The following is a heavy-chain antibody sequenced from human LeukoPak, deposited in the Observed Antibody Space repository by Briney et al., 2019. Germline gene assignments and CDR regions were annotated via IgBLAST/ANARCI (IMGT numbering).Heavy chain of an antibody. D-gene: IGHD6-13*01. J-gene: IGHJ4*02. CDR3: ARLGLYTSSWYRFYYFDY. CDR1: GGSFSDYY. V-gene: IGHV4-34*01. Sequence: PSETLSLTCGVRGGSFSDYYWSWIRQTPGKGLEWIGDINPSGGTSYNPSLKSRLTISVDTSKNQFSLKLTSVTAADTALYYCARLGLYTSSWYRFYYFDYWGPRTLVTVSS. CDR2: INPSGGT.